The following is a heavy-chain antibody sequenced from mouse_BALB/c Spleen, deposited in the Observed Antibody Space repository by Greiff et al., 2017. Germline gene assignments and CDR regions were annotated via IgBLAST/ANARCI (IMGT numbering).Heavy chain of an antibody. Sequence: VQLQQSGAELVRSGASVKLSCTASGFNIKDTYMHWVKQRPEQGLEWIGRIDPANGNTKYDPKFQGKATITADTSSNTAYLQLSSLTSEDTAVYYCARFYYDYDWFAYWGQGTLVTVSA. J-gene: IGHJ3*01. D-gene: IGHD2-4*01. CDR1: GFNIKDTY. CDR3: ARFYYDYDWFAY. V-gene: IGHV14-3*02. CDR2: IDPANGNT.